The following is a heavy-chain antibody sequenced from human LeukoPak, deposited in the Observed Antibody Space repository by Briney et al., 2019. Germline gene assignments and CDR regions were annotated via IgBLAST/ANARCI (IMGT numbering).Heavy chain of an antibody. Sequence: GGSLRLSCAASGFTFSSYGMSWVRQAPGKGLEWVAFIRYDVSNKYYADSVKGRFTISRDNSKNTLYLQMNSLRAEDTAVYYCANGGYGSGSYMDVWGKGTTVTISS. CDR1: GFTFSSYG. D-gene: IGHD3-10*01. CDR3: ANGGYGSGSYMDV. CDR2: IRYDVSNK. V-gene: IGHV3-30*02. J-gene: IGHJ6*04.